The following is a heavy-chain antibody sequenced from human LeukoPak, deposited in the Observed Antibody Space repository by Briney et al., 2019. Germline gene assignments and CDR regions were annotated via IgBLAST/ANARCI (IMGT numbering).Heavy chain of an antibody. J-gene: IGHJ4*02. CDR2: INSDGSST. CDR3: ARDSDYYDSSGYYY. CDR1: GLTFSSYW. D-gene: IGHD3-22*01. Sequence: PGGALRLSCPACGLTFSSYWMHWVRQAPGRGVVGVSRINSDGSSTSYADSVKGRFTISRDNAKNTLYLQMNSLRAEDTAVYYCARDSDYYDSSGYYYWGQETLVTVSS. V-gene: IGHV3-74*01.